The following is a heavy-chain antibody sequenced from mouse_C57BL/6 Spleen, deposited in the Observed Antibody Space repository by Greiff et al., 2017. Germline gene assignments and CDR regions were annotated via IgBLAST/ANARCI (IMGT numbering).Heavy chain of an antibody. CDR2: ISYDGSN. CDR1: GYSIPSGYY. CDR3: ARGDDGYYEAWFAY. V-gene: IGHV3-6*01. D-gene: IGHD2-3*01. J-gene: IGHJ3*01. Sequence: EVKLMESGPGLVKPSQSLTLTCSVTGYSIPSGYYWNWIRQFPGNKLEWMGYISYDGSNNYNPSLKNRISITRDTSKNQFFLKLNSVTTEDTATYYCARGDDGYYEAWFAYWGQGTLVTVSA.